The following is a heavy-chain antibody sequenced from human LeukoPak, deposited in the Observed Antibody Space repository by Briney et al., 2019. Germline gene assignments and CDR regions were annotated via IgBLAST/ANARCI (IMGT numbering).Heavy chain of an antibody. J-gene: IGHJ4*02. CDR3: ARAVDPPTAMVLFDY. CDR1: GYSFSTYW. Sequence: GESLKISCKGSGYSFSTYWIGWVRQMPGKGLEWMGIIYPGDSDTRYSPSFQGQVTISADKSISTAYLQWSSLKASDTAMYYCARAVDPPTAMVLFDYWGQGTLVTVSS. CDR2: IYPGDSDT. D-gene: IGHD5-18*01. V-gene: IGHV5-51*01.